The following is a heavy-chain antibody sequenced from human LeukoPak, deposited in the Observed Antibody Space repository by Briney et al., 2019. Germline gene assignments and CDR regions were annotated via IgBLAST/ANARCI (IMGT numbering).Heavy chain of an antibody. CDR2: ISGGTGGST. CDR3: AKRGSSSWTQFDY. J-gene: IGHJ4*02. V-gene: IGHV3-23*01. D-gene: IGHD6-13*01. Sequence: QPGGSLRLSCAASGFTFNDYVINWVRQAPGKGLEWVSVISGGTGGSTYYADSVKGRFTISRDNSKNTLYLQMNSLRAEDTAVYYCAKRGSSSWTQFDYWGQGTLVTVSS. CDR1: GFTFNDYV.